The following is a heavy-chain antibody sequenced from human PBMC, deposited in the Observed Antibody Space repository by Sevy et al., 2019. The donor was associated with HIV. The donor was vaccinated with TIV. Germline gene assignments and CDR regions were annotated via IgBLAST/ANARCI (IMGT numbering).Heavy chain of an antibody. Sequence: GGSLRLSCAASGFTFSSYAMSWVRQAPGKGLEWVSTISAGGTTYYADSVKGRFTISRDNSKNTLYLQMNSLRAEDTAVYYCAAHCSSTNCYVDAFDIWGQGTMVTASS. V-gene: IGHV3-23*01. D-gene: IGHD2-2*01. CDR2: ISAGGTT. J-gene: IGHJ3*02. CDR3: AAHCSSTNCYVDAFDI. CDR1: GFTFSSYA.